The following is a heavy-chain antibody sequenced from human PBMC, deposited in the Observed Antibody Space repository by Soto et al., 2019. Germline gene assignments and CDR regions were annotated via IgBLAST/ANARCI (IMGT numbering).Heavy chain of an antibody. CDR2: INHSGST. V-gene: IGHV4-34*01. Sequence: QVQLQQWGAGLLKPSETLSLTCAVYGGSFSGYYWSWIRQPPGKGLEWIGEINHSGSTNYNPSLKSRVTISVDTSKNQFSLKLSSVTAADTAVYYCARGPHILFWSGYPNWFDPWGQGTLVTVSS. D-gene: IGHD3-3*01. J-gene: IGHJ5*02. CDR3: ARGPHILFWSGYPNWFDP. CDR1: GGSFSGYY.